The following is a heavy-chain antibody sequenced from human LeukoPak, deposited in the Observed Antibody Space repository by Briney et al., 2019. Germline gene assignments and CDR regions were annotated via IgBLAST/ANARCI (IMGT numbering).Heavy chain of an antibody. V-gene: IGHV1-46*01. D-gene: IGHD3-22*01. CDR3: ARDRAPSNYYDSSGPLPH. CDR2: INPSGGST. J-gene: IGHJ4*02. Sequence: GGSLRLSCAASGFTFSSYGMHWVRQAPGQGLEWMGIINPSGGSTSYAQKFQGRVTMTRDTSTSTVYMELSSLRSEDTAVYYCARDRAPSNYYDSSGPLPHWGQGTLVTVSS. CDR1: GFTFSSYG.